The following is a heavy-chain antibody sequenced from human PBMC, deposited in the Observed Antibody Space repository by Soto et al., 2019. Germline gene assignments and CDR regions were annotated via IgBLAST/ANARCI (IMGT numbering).Heavy chain of an antibody. CDR2: ISSSGSTI. V-gene: IGHV3-11*01. CDR3: ASSFPARGSGSYYNPIYYYGMDV. D-gene: IGHD3-10*01. J-gene: IGHJ6*02. CDR1: GFTFSDYY. Sequence: VGSLRLSCAASGFTFSDYYMSWIRQAPGKGLEWVSYISSSGSTIYYADSVKGRFTISRDNAKNSLYLQMNSLRAEDTAVYYCASSFPARGSGSYYNPIYYYGMDVWGQGTTVTVSS.